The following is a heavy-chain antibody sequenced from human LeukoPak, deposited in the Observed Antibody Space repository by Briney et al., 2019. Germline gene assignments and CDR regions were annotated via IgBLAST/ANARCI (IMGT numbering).Heavy chain of an antibody. Sequence: SETLSLTCTVSGGSMSGYYWSWVRQPPGEGLEWIGNSYYSGSTNYNPSLKSRVTISVDTSKNQFSLKLSSVTAADTAVYFCARRGPSYNWFDSWGQGTLVTVSS. CDR2: SYYSGST. D-gene: IGHD3-16*02. J-gene: IGHJ5*01. V-gene: IGHV4-59*01. CDR3: ARRGPSYNWFDS. CDR1: GGSMSGYY.